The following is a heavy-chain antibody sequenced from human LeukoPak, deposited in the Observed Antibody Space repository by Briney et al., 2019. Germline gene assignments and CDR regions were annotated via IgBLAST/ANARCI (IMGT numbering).Heavy chain of an antibody. CDR1: GYSFTSYW. CDR3: ARSMSGSGWAYYYYYGMDV. D-gene: IGHD6-19*01. V-gene: IGHV5-51*01. CDR2: IYPGDSDT. Sequence: GESLQISCQGSGYSFTSYWIGWVRQLPGKGLEWMGIIYPGDSDTRYSPSFQGQVTISADKSISTAYLQWSSLKASDTAMYYCARSMSGSGWAYYYYYGMDVWGQGTTVTVSS. J-gene: IGHJ6*02.